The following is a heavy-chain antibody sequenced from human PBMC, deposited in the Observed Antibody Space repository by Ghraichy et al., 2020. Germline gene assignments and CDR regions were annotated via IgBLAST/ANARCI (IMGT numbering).Heavy chain of an antibody. CDR3: ARHSVRRGYSYGLKY. D-gene: IGHD5-18*01. CDR1: GGSFSGYY. Sequence: SETLSLTCAVYGGSFSGYYWSWIRQPPGKGLEWIGEINHSGSTNYNPSLKSRVTISVDTSKNQFSLKLSSVTAADTAVYYCARHSVRRGYSYGLKYWGQGTLVTVSS. J-gene: IGHJ4*02. CDR2: INHSGST. V-gene: IGHV4-34*01.